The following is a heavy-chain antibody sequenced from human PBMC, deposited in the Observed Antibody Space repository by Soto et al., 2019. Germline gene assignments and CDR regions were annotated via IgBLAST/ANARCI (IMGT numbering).Heavy chain of an antibody. CDR1: GGSLSGFY. CDR3: ARGSGWDWHYDY. Sequence: QVQLQQSGPGLVKPSETLSLTCTVSGGSLSGFYWTWIRQPPGKRPGWIGYMHSTGRTDYNPPLRSRVTMSLDTSENQLSLKVRSVTAADTAVYYCARGSGWDWHYDYWGQGTLVTVSS. CDR2: MHSTGRT. V-gene: IGHV4-59*01. D-gene: IGHD6-19*01. J-gene: IGHJ4*02.